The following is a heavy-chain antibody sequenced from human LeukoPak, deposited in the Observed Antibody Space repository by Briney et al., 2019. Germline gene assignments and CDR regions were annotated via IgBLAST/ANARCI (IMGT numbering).Heavy chain of an antibody. CDR1: GYSISSGYY. J-gene: IGHJ4*02. V-gene: IGHV4-38-2*02. D-gene: IGHD1-26*01. Sequence: SETLSLTCTVSGYSISSGYYWGWIRQPPGKGLEWIGSIYHSGSTHYNPSLKSRVTISVDTSKNQFSLKLSSVTAADTAVYYCARSGSYGPAPFDYWGQGTLVTVSS. CDR3: ARSGSYGPAPFDY. CDR2: IYHSGST.